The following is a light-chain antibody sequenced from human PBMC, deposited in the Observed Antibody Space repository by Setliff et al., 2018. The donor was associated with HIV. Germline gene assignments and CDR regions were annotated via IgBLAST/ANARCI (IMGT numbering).Light chain of an antibody. CDR2: SFT. J-gene: IGLJ2*01. CDR1: SSNIGAGFD. CDR3: CSYAGSYTVL. Sequence: QSVLTQPPSVSGAPGQRVTISCTGSSSNIGAGFDVHWYQQFPGTAPKLLIYSFTNRPSGVPDRFSGSKSGTSASLAIAGLQAEDGADYYCCSYAGSYTVLFGGGTKVTVL. V-gene: IGLV1-40*01.